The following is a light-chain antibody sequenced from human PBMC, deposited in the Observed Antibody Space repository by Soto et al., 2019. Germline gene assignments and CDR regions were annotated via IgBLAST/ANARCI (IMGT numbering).Light chain of an antibody. J-gene: IGKJ3*01. V-gene: IGKV3-20*01. CDR3: QLAGT. CDR2: GTS. Sequence: EIVLTHSPGTLSLSPGERATLSCRASQSIDSSYVAWYRQKPGQAPTLLIYGTSRRATGVSDRFSGSGSGTDFTLSISRLDPEDFAVYFCQLAGTFGPGAKVEVK. CDR1: QSIDSSY.